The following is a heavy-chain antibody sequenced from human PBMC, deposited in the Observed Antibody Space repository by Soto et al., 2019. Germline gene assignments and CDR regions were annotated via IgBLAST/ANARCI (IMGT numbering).Heavy chain of an antibody. CDR3: AINYDSRGYEDLDY. J-gene: IGHJ4*02. D-gene: IGHD3-22*01. CDR1: GYNFSDRG. Sequence: QIHLVQSGPEVKEPGASVKVSCKASGYNFSDRGISWVRQAPGQGLEWMGWVSTYSDITNYAQKFQGRVSMTTDTSTNTAYMELRSLRSDDTAVYYCAINYDSRGYEDLDYWGQGSLVTVSS. V-gene: IGHV1-18*01. CDR2: VSTYSDIT.